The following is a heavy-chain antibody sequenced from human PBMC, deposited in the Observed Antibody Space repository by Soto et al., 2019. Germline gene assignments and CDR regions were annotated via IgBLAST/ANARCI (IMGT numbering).Heavy chain of an antibody. D-gene: IGHD2-2*01. Sequence: GGSLRLSCAASGFTFSSYWMSWVRQAPGKGLEWVANIKQDGSEKYYVDSVKGRFTISRDNAKNSLYLQMNSLRAEDTAVYYCARDRGYCSSTSCAPGIAAAGTRYYFDYWGQGTLVTVSS. CDR1: GFTFSSYW. CDR3: ARDRGYCSSTSCAPGIAAAGTRYYFDY. J-gene: IGHJ4*02. V-gene: IGHV3-7*01. CDR2: IKQDGSEK.